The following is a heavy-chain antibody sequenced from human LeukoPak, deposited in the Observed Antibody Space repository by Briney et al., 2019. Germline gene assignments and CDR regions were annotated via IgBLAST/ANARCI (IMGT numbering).Heavy chain of an antibody. CDR3: ARSPGVPAAKAGGAFDI. Sequence: SQTLSLTCTVSGGSISSGGYYWSWIRQHPGKGLEWIGYIYYSGSTYYNPSLKSRVTISVDTSKNQFSLKLSSVTAADTAVYYCARSPGVPAAKAGGAFDIWGQGTLVTVSS. J-gene: IGHJ3*02. V-gene: IGHV4-31*03. D-gene: IGHD2-2*01. CDR1: GGSISSGGYY. CDR2: IYYSGST.